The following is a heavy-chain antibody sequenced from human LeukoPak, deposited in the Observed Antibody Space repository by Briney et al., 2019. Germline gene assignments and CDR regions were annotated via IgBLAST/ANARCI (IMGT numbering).Heavy chain of an antibody. V-gene: IGHV1-18*01. CDR1: GYTFTSHG. D-gene: IGHD3-3*01. CDR3: ARDRRVLRFLEWSLFQH. J-gene: IGHJ1*01. Sequence: ASVKVSCKASGYTFTSHGISWVRQAPGQGLEWMGWISAYNGNTNYAQKLQGRVTMTTDTSTSTAYMELRSLRSDDTAVYYCARDRRVLRFLEWSLFQHWGQGTLVTVSS. CDR2: ISAYNGNT.